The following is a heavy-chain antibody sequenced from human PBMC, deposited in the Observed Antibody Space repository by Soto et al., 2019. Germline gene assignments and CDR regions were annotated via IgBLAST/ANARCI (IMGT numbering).Heavy chain of an antibody. CDR1: GGSISSGDYY. CDR3: ARYRGGGNDGFRTNDTDN. Sequence: SETLSLTCTVSGGSISSGDYYWSWIRQPPGKGLEWIGNIYYSGSTYYNPSLKSRVTISVDTSKNQFSLKVISVTAADTAVYDCARYRGGGNDGFRTNDTDNWGQGTLVTVSS. V-gene: IGHV4-30-4*01. J-gene: IGHJ4*02. CDR2: IYYSGST. D-gene: IGHD1-1*01.